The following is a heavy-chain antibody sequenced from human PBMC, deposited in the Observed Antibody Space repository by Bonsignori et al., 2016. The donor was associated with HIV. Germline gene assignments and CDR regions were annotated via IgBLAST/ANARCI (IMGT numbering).Heavy chain of an antibody. CDR1: GFTFSSYD. D-gene: IGHD6-19*01. CDR3: ARGDAVAGTFYYYYYYMDV. CDR2: ISLTGSTI. J-gene: IGHJ6*03. Sequence: GESLKISCAASGFTFSSYDMNWVRQAPGKGLEWVSYISLTGSTIYYADSAKGRFTLSRDNAKNSLYLQMNSLRAEDTAVYYCARGDAVAGTFYYYYYYMDVWGKGTTVTVSS. V-gene: IGHV3-48*03.